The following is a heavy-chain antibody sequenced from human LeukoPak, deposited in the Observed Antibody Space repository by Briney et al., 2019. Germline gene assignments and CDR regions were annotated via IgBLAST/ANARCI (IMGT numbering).Heavy chain of an antibody. V-gene: IGHV3-7*01. CDR2: IKQDGSDK. Sequence: KGLEWVATIKQDGSDKYYVDSVKGRFSISRDNAENSLYLQMNSLRAEDAAVYYCTRDVHDHWGQGTLVTVSS. D-gene: IGHD3-10*02. CDR3: TRDVHDH. J-gene: IGHJ4*02.